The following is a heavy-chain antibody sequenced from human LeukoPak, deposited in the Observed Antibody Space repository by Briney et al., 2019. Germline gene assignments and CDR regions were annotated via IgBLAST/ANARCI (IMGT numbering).Heavy chain of an antibody. V-gene: IGHV4-59*11. CDR1: GGYLGSHY. D-gene: IGHD1-26*01. CDR3: ARRSFSVGVGFDY. CDR2: IYDGGST. Sequence: PSETLSLTCTVSGGYLGSHYWTWIRQPPGKGLEWLGYIYDGGSTYYHPSLKSRVTISVDTSKNQFSLRLSSATAADSAVYYCARRSFSVGVGFDYWGQGTLVTVSS. J-gene: IGHJ4*02.